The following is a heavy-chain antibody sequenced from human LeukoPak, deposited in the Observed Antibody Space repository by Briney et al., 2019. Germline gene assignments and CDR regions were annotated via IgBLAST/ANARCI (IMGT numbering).Heavy chain of an antibody. CDR2: IYYSEST. D-gene: IGHD3-10*01. J-gene: IGHJ4*02. V-gene: IGHV4-31*03. Sequence: SQTLSLTCTVSGGSISSGGYYWSWIRQHPGKGLEWIGYIYYSESTYYNPSLKSRVTISVDTSKNQFSLKLSSVTAADTAVYYCAREGTTYYYGSGTPGFDYWGQGTLVTVSS. CDR3: AREGTTYYYGSGTPGFDY. CDR1: GGSISSGGYY.